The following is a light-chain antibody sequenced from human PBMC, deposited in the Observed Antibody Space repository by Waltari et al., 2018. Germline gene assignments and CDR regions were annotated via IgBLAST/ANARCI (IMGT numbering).Light chain of an antibody. CDR3: SAWDDSLSAWV. CDR2: QNS. J-gene: IGLJ3*02. Sequence: QSVLSQPPAASGTPGQRVIISCSGTSSNIAINYVYWYQQLPGMAPKLLIYQNSHRPAGVPDRFSGSKSGTSASLAISGLRSEDEADYYCSAWDDSLSAWVFGGGTKLTVL. CDR1: SSNIAINY. V-gene: IGLV1-47*01.